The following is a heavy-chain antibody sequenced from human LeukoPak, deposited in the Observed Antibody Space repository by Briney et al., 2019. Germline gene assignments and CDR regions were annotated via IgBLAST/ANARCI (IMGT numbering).Heavy chain of an antibody. CDR3: AKGGGSGWYLALQTRSYGMDV. CDR1: GFTFSSYA. V-gene: IGHV3-23*01. Sequence: LTGGSLRLSCAASGFTFSSYAMSWVRQAPGKGLEWVLAISGSGGSTYYADSVKGRFTISRDNSKNTLYLQMNSLRAEDTAVYYCAKGGGSGWYLALQTRSYGMDVWGQGTTVTVSS. D-gene: IGHD6-19*01. J-gene: IGHJ6*02. CDR2: ISGSGGST.